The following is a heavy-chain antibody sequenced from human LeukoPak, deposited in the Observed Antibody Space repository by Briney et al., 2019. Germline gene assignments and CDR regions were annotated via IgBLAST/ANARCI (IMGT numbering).Heavy chain of an antibody. CDR3: ARDRQHRDAFDI. Sequence: SETLSLTCTVSGGSISSYYWSWVRQPPGEGLEWIGYIYYSGSTNYNPSLKSRVTISVDTSKNQFSLKLSSVTAADTAVYYCARDRQHRDAFDIRGQGTVVTVSS. J-gene: IGHJ3*02. CDR1: GGSISSYY. CDR2: IYYSGST. V-gene: IGHV4-59*01.